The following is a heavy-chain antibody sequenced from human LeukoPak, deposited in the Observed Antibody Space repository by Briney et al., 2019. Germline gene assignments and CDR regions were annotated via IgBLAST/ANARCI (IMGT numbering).Heavy chain of an antibody. CDR2: ISGSGGST. J-gene: IGHJ4*02. V-gene: IGHV3-23*01. Sequence: GGSLRLSCAASGFTFSSYGMSWVRQAPGKGLEWVSAISGSGGSTYYADSVKGRFTISRDNSKNTLYLQMNSLRAEDTAVYYCAKHSSGYYSPGPVDYWGQGTLVTVSS. CDR1: GFTFSSYG. D-gene: IGHD3-22*01. CDR3: AKHSSGYYSPGPVDY.